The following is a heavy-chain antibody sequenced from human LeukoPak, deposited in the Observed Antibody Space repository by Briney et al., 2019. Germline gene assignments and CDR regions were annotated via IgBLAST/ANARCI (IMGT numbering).Heavy chain of an antibody. Sequence: SVKVSCKASGGTFSSYAISWVRQAPGQGLEWTGGIIPIFGTANYAQKFQGRVTITADKSTSTAYMELSSLRSEDTAVYYCARARYCSGGSCYWTPYYYYGMDVWGKGTTVTVSS. J-gene: IGHJ6*04. CDR3: ARARYCSGGSCYWTPYYYYGMDV. D-gene: IGHD2-15*01. V-gene: IGHV1-69*06. CDR2: IIPIFGTA. CDR1: GGTFSSYA.